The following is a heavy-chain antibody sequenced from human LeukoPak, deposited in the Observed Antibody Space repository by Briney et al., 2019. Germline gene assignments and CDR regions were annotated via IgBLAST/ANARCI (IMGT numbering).Heavy chain of an antibody. Sequence: GESLKIPCKGSGYSFTTFWIGWVRQMPGKGLEWMGIIYPGDSDTTYSPSFQGQVTISADKSISTAYLQWSSLKASHTAMYYCARRVGATHPFDYWGQGARVTVSS. V-gene: IGHV5-51*01. CDR1: GYSFTTFW. D-gene: IGHD1-26*01. J-gene: IGHJ4*02. CDR2: IYPGDSDT. CDR3: ARRVGATHPFDY.